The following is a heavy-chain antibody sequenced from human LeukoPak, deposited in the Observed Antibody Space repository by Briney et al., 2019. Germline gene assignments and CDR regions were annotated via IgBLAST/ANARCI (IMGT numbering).Heavy chain of an antibody. CDR2: IYYSGST. CDR1: GGSISSYY. J-gene: IGHJ6*03. CDR3: ARVNWDYYYYYMDV. D-gene: IGHD7-27*01. V-gene: IGHV4-59*12. Sequence: SETLSLTCTVSGGSISSYYWSWIRQPPGKGLEWIGYIYYSGSTYYNPSLKSRVTISVHTSKNQFSLKLSSVTAADTAVYYCARVNWDYYYYYMDVWGKGTTVTVSS.